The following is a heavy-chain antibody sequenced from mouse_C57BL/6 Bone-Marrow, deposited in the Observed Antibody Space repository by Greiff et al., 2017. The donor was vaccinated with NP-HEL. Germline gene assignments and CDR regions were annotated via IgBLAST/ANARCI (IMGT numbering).Heavy chain of an antibody. J-gene: IGHJ3*02. CDR3: ARPYGY. Sequence: EVKLLESGAGLVQPGGSLKLSCAASGFTFSDYYMYWVRQTPEKRLEWVAYISNGGGSTYYPDTVKGRFTIARDNARNTLYLQMSRLKSEDTAMYYCARPYGYWGQGTLVTVSA. CDR1: GFTFSDYY. CDR2: ISNGGGST. V-gene: IGHV5-12*01.